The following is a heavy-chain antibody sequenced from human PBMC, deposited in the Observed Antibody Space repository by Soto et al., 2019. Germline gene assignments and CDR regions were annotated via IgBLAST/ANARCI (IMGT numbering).Heavy chain of an antibody. V-gene: IGHV2-5*01. J-gene: IGHJ4*02. CDR2: DYWNEDK. D-gene: IGHD3-3*01. Sequence: SGPWLVNPTQTLTFSCTFSGFSLSTSQVGVGWIREHGGEALERLTHDYWNEDKYDSLTLKSRLTISKDTYKRQVVLTMPNMDPVDTDSYGRAHLNTSGYYFISWGQGALVTVSS. CDR3: AHLNTSGYYFIS. CDR1: GFSLSTSQVG.